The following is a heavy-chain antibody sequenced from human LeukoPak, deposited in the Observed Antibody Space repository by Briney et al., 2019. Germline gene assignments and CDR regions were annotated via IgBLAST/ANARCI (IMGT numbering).Heavy chain of an antibody. CDR3: AKDRGGHNSGSFDI. J-gene: IGHJ3*02. D-gene: IGHD3-22*01. V-gene: IGHV3-9*03. Sequence: PGGSLRLSCAVSGFRFEDYAMHWVRQAPGKGLEWVSGISWNSHSIGYAGSVKGRFTISRDNVRNSLYLQMNSLRSEDMALYYCAKDRGGHNSGSFDIWGQGTMVTVSS. CDR1: GFRFEDYA. CDR2: ISWNSHSI.